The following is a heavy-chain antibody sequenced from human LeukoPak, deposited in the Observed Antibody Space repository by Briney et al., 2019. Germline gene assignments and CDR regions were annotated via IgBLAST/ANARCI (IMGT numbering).Heavy chain of an antibody. J-gene: IGHJ4*02. CDR3: ARVGRGDHTWGSYYCDH. V-gene: IGHV4-59*01. CDR1: GDSFSSYH. Sequence: SETLSLTCTVSGDSFSSYHWSWLRQPPGKGLEWIGYISASGSTSYNPSLKSRVTISVDTSRNQFSLRLNSMTAADTAVYYCARVGRGDHTWGSYYCDHWGQGTLVSVSS. CDR2: ISASGST. D-gene: IGHD3-16*01.